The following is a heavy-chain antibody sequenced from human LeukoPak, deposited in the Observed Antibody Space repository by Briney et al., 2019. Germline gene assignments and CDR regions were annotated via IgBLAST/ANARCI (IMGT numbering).Heavy chain of an antibody. CDR2: ISSSSYI. V-gene: IGHV3-21*04. CDR1: GFTFSSYS. Sequence: GGSLRLSCAASGFTFSSYSMNWVRQAPGKGLEWVSSISSSSYIYYADSVKGRFTISRDSAKSSLYLQMNSLRAEDMAVYYCAKGRSYSYTAHPFDYWGQGTLVTVSS. D-gene: IGHD1-26*01. J-gene: IGHJ4*02. CDR3: AKGRSYSYTAHPFDY.